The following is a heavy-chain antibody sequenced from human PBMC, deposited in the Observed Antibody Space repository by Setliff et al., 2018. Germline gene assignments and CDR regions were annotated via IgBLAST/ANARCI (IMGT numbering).Heavy chain of an antibody. Sequence: SETLSLTCRVSGGSISSGNYYWGLIRQPPGKGLEWVATIYYSGSTYSNPALKSRLIISVDAPDNQFSVKLSSVTAADTAVYYCARHKSNGSGSYPSLYMDVWGKGIMVTVSS. J-gene: IGHJ6*03. CDR3: ARHKSNGSGSYPSLYMDV. D-gene: IGHD3-10*01. CDR2: IYYSGST. CDR1: GGSISSGNYY. V-gene: IGHV4-39*01.